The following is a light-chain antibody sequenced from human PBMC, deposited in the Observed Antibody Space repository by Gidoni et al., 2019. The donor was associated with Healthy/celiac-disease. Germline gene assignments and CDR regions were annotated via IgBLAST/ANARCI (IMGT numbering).Light chain of an antibody. V-gene: IGKV1-9*01. Sequence: DIQLTQSPSFLSASVGDRVTITCCASQGISSYLAWYQQKPGKAPKLLIYAASTLQSGVPSRFSGSGSGTEFTLTISSLQPEDFATYYCQQLNSYPITFXQXTRLEIK. CDR2: AAS. J-gene: IGKJ5*01. CDR1: QGISSY. CDR3: QQLNSYPIT.